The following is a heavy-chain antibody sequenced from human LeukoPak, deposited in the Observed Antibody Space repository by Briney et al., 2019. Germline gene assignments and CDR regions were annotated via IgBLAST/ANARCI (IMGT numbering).Heavy chain of an antibody. CDR1: GYTFTSYY. D-gene: IGHD2-15*01. Sequence: GASVKVSCKASGYTFTSYYMHWVRQAPGQGLEWMGIISPSGGSTSYAQKFQGRVTMTRDTSTSTVYMELSSLRSEDTAVYDCARAAGYCSGGSCHDFDYWGQGTLVTVSS. CDR2: ISPSGGST. CDR3: ARAAGYCSGGSCHDFDY. J-gene: IGHJ4*02. V-gene: IGHV1-46*01.